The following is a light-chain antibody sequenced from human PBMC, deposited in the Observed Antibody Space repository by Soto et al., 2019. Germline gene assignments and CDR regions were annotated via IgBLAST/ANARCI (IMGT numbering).Light chain of an antibody. Sequence: EIVLTQSPATLSLSPGERATVSCRASQSVSSYLAWYQQKPGQSPRLLIYDASNRATGIPARFSGSGSGTDFTPTISSLEPEDFAVYYCQQRSNWPPGYTFGQGTKVDI. CDR2: DAS. CDR3: QQRSNWPPGYT. CDR1: QSVSSY. V-gene: IGKV3-11*01. J-gene: IGKJ2*01.